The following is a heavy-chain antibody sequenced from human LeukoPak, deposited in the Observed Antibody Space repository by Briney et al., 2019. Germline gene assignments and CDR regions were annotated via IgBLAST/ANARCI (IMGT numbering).Heavy chain of an antibody. CDR3: ARVAVRGGGFDY. CDR2: IYYSGST. D-gene: IGHD3-10*01. Sequence: PSETLSLTCTVSGGSISSYYWSWIRQPPGKGLEWIGYIYYSGSTNYNPSLESGVTIFLDTSKNQFSLKLSSVTAADTAVYYCARVAVRGGGFDYWGQGTLVTVSS. V-gene: IGHV4-59*01. CDR1: GGSISSYY. J-gene: IGHJ4*02.